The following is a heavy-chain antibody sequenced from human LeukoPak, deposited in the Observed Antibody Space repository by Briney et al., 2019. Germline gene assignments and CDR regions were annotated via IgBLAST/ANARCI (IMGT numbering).Heavy chain of an antibody. CDR1: GFEFSSHW. J-gene: IGHJ4*02. CDR2: VNQAGSDK. V-gene: IGHV3-7*01. D-gene: IGHD6-19*01. Sequence: GGSLRLSCAASGFEFSSHWMSWVRQAPGKGLEWVANVNQAGSDKYYMDSVKGRFTISRGNAENSLYLQMNSLRAEDTAVYYCARGVFATGWYPDNFDYWGQGILVTVSS. CDR3: ARGVFATGWYPDNFDY.